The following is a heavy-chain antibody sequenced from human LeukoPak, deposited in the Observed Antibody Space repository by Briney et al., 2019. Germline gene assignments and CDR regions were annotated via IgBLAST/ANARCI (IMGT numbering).Heavy chain of an antibody. CDR3: ARDLYYFGSGTYCRSDAFDI. CDR2: ISTTSNEI. D-gene: IGHD3-10*01. J-gene: IGHJ3*02. V-gene: IGHV3-21*01. CDR1: GFTLRSYA. Sequence: PGGSLRLSCAASGFTLRSYAMNWVRQAPGEGLEWVSDISTTSNEIYYADSVKGRFTISRDNSKNSLYLQMYSLRAEDTAVYYCARDLYYFGSGTYCRSDAFDIWGQGTMVTVSA.